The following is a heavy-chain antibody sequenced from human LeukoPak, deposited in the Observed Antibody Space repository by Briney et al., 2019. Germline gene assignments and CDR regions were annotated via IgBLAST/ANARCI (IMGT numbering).Heavy chain of an antibody. V-gene: IGHV1-2*02. Sequence: ASVKVSCKSSGYTFTGYYLHWVRQAPGQGLEWMGWINPNSGGTNYAQRFQGRATMTRDTSISTAYMELSRLRSDDTAVYYCARGGGFDDFDYWGQGTLVTVSS. CDR1: GYTFTGYY. CDR2: INPNSGGT. CDR3: ARGGGFDDFDY. D-gene: IGHD5-12*01. J-gene: IGHJ4*02.